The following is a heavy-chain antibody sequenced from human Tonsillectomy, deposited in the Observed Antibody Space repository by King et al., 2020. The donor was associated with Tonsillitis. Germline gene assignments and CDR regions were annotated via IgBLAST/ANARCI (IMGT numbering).Heavy chain of an antibody. CDR1: GGSISSYY. CDR3: AREGFLGYCTNGVCYTNWYFDL. J-gene: IGHJ2*01. V-gene: IGHV4-4*07. D-gene: IGHD2-8*01. CDR2: IYTSGST. Sequence: VQLQESGPGLVKPSETLSLTCTVSGGSISSYYWSWIRQPAGKGLEWIGRIYTSGSTNYNPSLKSRVTMSVDTSKNQFSLKLSSVTAADTAVYYCAREGFLGYCTNGVCYTNWYFDLWGRGTLGTVSS.